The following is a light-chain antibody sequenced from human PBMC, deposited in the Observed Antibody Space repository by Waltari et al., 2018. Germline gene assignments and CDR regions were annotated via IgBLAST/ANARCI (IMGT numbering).Light chain of an antibody. V-gene: IGLV2-14*03. J-gene: IGLJ3*02. CDR1: SSDVGGYNY. CDR3: NSYTSTNTRV. CDR2: GVS. Sequence: QSALTQAASVSGSPGQPITISCTGTSSDVGGYNYVSWYQQHPGKAPKLMIYGVSNRPSGVSNRFSGSKSANPASLTISGLQAEDEADYYCNSYTSTNTRVFGGGTKLTVL.